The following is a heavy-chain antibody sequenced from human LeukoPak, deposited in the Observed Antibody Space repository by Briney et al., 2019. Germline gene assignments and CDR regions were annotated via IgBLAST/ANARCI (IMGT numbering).Heavy chain of an antibody. V-gene: IGHV3-53*01. CDR2: LYNTGNT. CDR3: ARLTADGRLYFVD. D-gene: IGHD6-13*01. J-gene: IGHJ4*02. CDR1: SFTVNSNY. Sequence: GGSLRPSCAPSSFTVNSNYLSWVRQAPGKGLECVSTLYNTGNTYYANSVKGRFSISRDNSKNTLFLQMNSLRAEDTAVYYCARLTADGRLYFVDWGPGTLVTVSS.